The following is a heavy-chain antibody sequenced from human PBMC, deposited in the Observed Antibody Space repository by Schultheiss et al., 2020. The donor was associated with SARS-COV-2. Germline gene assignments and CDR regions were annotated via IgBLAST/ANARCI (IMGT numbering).Heavy chain of an antibody. J-gene: IGHJ3*02. CDR1: GGSISSYY. Sequence: GSLRLSCTVSGGSISSYYWSWIRQPPGKGLEWIGYIYYSGSTYYNPSLKSRVTISVDTSKNQFSLKLSSVTAADTAVYYCARVHYSDSSGYFRPGDAFDSWGQGTMVTVSS. D-gene: IGHD3-22*01. CDR2: IYYSGST. CDR3: ARVHYSDSSGYFRPGDAFDS. V-gene: IGHV4-59*08.